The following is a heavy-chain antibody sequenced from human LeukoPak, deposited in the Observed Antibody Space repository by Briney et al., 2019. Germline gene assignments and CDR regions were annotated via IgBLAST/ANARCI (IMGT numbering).Heavy chain of an antibody. Sequence: ASVKISCKASGYTFTGHYMHWVRQAPGQGLEWMGWINPNSGGTSYAQNFQGRVTMTRDTSISTAYMELSSLRSEDTAVYYCAREAKSGLGSSWWFDGRTYYYYYMDVWGKGTTVTISS. CDR1: GYTFTGHY. CDR2: INPNSGGT. CDR3: AREAKSGLGSSWWFDGRTYYYYYMDV. J-gene: IGHJ6*03. V-gene: IGHV1-2*02. D-gene: IGHD6-13*01.